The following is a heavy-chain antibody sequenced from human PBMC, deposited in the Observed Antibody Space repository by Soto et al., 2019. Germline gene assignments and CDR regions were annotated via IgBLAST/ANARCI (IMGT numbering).Heavy chain of an antibody. CDR3: ARNGLKMGYFDY. V-gene: IGHV3-33*08. Sequence: GGSLRLSCAASGFIFSGYAMHWVRQAPGKGLEWVAVIWYDGSTKYYADSVKGRFTISRDNSKNTLYLQMNSLRAEDTAVYYCARNGLKMGYFDYWGQGTLVTVSS. CDR2: IWYDGSTK. CDR1: GFIFSGYA. J-gene: IGHJ4*02.